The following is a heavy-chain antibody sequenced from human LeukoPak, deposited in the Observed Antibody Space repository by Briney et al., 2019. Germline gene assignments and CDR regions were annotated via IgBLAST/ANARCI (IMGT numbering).Heavy chain of an antibody. CDR3: ASYSSGWYRYFDY. V-gene: IGHV4-34*01. D-gene: IGHD6-19*01. Sequence: SETLSLTCAVYGGSFSGYYWSWIRQPPGKGLEWIGEINHSGSTNYNPSLKSRVTISVDTSKNQFSLKLSSVSAADTAVYYCASYSSGWYRYFDYWGQGTLVTVSS. CDR2: INHSGST. J-gene: IGHJ4*02. CDR1: GGSFSGYY.